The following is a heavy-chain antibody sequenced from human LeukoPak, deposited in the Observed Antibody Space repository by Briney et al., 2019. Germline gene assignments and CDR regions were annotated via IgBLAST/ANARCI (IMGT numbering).Heavy chain of an antibody. CDR1: GGSISSYY. V-gene: IGHV4-59*12. CDR3: AKEVYAKTYYFDY. CDR2: IYYSGST. J-gene: IGHJ4*02. Sequence: PSETLSLTCTVSGGSISSYYWSWIRQPPGKGLEWIGYIYYSGSTNYNPSLKSRVTISVDTSKNQFSLKLSSVTAADTAVYYCAKEVYAKTYYFDYWGQGTLVTVSS. D-gene: IGHD4-17*01.